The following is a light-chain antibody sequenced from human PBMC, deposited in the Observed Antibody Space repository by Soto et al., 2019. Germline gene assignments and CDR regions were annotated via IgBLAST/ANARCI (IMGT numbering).Light chain of an antibody. CDR3: SSYTSSSTYV. CDR1: SSDVGGYDY. Sequence: QSALTQPASVSGSPGQSIAISCTGTSSDVGGYDYVSWYQQHPGKAPKLMIYDVSNRPSGVSNRFSGSKSDNTASLTISGLQAEDEGDYYCSSYTSSSTYVFGTGTKLTVL. J-gene: IGLJ1*01. CDR2: DVS. V-gene: IGLV2-14*01.